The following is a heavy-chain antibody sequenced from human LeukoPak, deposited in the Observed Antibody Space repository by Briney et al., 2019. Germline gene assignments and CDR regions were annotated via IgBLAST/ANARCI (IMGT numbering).Heavy chain of an antibody. V-gene: IGHV1-69*01. CDR3: ARGRYYDSSGYYLDAFDI. J-gene: IGHJ3*02. CDR2: IIPIFGTA. Sequence: SVKVSCKASGGAFSSYAISWVRQAPGQGLEWMGGIIPIFGTANYAQKFQGRVTITADESTSTAYMELSSLRSEDTAVYYCARGRYYDSSGYYLDAFDIWGQGTMVTVSS. D-gene: IGHD3-22*01. CDR1: GGAFSSYA.